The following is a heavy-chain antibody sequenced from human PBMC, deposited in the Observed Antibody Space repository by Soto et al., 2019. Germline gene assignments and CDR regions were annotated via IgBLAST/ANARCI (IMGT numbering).Heavy chain of an antibody. CDR3: AREDDYNYRYFNYGLDV. CDR2: ISFAGDRK. V-gene: IGHV3-30-3*01. CDR1: GFNFKNYA. D-gene: IGHD5-12*01. Sequence: QAQLVESGGGVVQPGRSLRLSCAASGFNFKNYALHWVRQAPGKGLEWVAVISFAGDRKYYADSVKGRFTISRDNLQNTLYLQMNNLRVEDAALYFCAREDDYNYRYFNYGLDVWGQGTTVTVSS. J-gene: IGHJ6*02.